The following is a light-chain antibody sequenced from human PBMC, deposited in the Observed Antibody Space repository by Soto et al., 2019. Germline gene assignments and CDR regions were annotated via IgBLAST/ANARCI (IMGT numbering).Light chain of an antibody. CDR1: QSVSTN. Sequence: IVMTQSPATLSVSPGERATLSCRASQSVSTNLAWYQQKPGQAPRLLIHGASSRATGIPARFSGSGSGTEFTLTISSLQSEDFAVYYCQQFNNWPGTFGQGTKVDIK. V-gene: IGKV3D-15*01. J-gene: IGKJ1*01. CDR3: QQFNNWPGT. CDR2: GAS.